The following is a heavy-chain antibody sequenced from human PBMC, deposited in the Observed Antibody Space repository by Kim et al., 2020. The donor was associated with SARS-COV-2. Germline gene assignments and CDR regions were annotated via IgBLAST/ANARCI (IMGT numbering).Heavy chain of an antibody. CDR1: GFTFSNYG. CDR2: ISGGASVT. D-gene: IGHD2-15*01. V-gene: IGHV3-23*01. J-gene: IGHJ6*01. CDR3: VRRIPGRWAHGMDV. Sequence: GGSLRLSCVASGFTFSNYGMTWVRQAPGKGLEWVSIISGGASVTHYADSVKGRFAISRDISKNTLFLQMNSLRVDDTAVSYCVRRIPGRWAHGMDVWGQGTTVTVSS.